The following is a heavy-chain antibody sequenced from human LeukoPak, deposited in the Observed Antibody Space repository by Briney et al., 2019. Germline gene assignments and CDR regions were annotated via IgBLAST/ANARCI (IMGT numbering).Heavy chain of an antibody. V-gene: IGHV3-30*18. CDR1: GFTFSGYG. D-gene: IGHD1-26*01. J-gene: IGHJ3*02. CDR3: AKDLGASAFDI. CDR2: ISYDGHNE. Sequence: GGSLRLSCAASGFTFSGYGKHWVRQAPGKGLEWVAVISYDGHNEYYGDSVKGRFTISRDNSKNTVFLQMNSLRAEDTAVYYCAKDLGASAFDIWGQGTMVTVSS.